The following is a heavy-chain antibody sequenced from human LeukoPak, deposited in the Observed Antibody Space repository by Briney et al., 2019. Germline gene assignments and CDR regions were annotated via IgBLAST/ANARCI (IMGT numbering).Heavy chain of an antibody. J-gene: IGHJ4*02. V-gene: IGHV3-7*01. Sequence: GGSLRLSCAASGFTFSSYWMSWVRQAPGKGLEWVANINQDGSEKYYVDSVKGRFTISRDNAKNSLYLQMNSLRAEDTAVYYCAKDRVRYSSSLLGFDYWGQGTLVTVSA. D-gene: IGHD6-13*01. CDR3: AKDRVRYSSSLLGFDY. CDR2: INQDGSEK. CDR1: GFTFSSYW.